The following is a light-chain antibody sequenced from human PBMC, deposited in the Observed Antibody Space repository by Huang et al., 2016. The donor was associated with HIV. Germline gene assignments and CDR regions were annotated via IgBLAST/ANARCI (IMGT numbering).Light chain of an antibody. CDR3: QQRSNWPPTYT. CDR1: QSFSNY. J-gene: IGKJ2*01. CDR2: DAS. Sequence: EIVLTQSPATLSLPPGERATFSCRASQSFSNYLDWFQQKPGQAPRLLIYDASNRATDISARFSGSGSGTDFTLTIKSLEPEDSAIYYCQQRSNWPPTYTFGRGTKLEIK. V-gene: IGKV3-11*01.